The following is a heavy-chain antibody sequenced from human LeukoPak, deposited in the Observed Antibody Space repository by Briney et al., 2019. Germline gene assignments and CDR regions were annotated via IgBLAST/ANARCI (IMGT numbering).Heavy chain of an antibody. D-gene: IGHD5-18*01. CDR2: INHSGST. Sequence: PSETLSLTCAVYGGSLSGYYWSWIRQPPGKGLEWIGKINHSGSTNYNPSLKSRVTISVDTSKNQFSLKLSSVTAADTAVYYCARVGGYSYQELYYFDYWGQGTLVTVSS. CDR1: GGSLSGYY. CDR3: ARVGGYSYQELYYFDY. V-gene: IGHV4-34*01. J-gene: IGHJ4*02.